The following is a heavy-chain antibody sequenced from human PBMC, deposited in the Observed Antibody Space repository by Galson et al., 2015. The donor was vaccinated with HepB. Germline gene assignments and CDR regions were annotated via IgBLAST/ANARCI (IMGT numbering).Heavy chain of an antibody. J-gene: IGHJ4*02. CDR3: TRDGGALGGRGDCSAGGCYLNY. CDR2: IKSYTDDGTT. V-gene: IGHV3-15*01. D-gene: IGHD2-15*01. CDR1: GFTFSNAW. Sequence: SLRLSCAASGFTFSNAWMSWVRQAPGEGLEWVGRIKSYTDDGTTDYAAPGKGRLTISRDDSADTLFLQMNSLKAEDTAVYYCTRDGGALGGRGDCSAGGCYLNYWGQGTLVTVSS.